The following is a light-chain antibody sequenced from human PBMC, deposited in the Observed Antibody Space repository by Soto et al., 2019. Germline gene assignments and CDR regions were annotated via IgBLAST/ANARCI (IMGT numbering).Light chain of an antibody. J-gene: IGKJ1*01. Sequence: DVQMTQSTSTLSASVGDRVTITCRASQSISSWLAWYQQKPGKAPKLLIYKASSLESGVPSRFSGSGSGTEFTLTISSLQPDDFATYYCRQYNSYSWTFGQGTKV. CDR3: RQYNSYSWT. CDR1: QSISSW. CDR2: KAS. V-gene: IGKV1-5*03.